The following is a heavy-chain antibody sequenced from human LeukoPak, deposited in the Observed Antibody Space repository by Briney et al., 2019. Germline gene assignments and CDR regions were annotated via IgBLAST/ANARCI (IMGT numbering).Heavy chain of an antibody. CDR2: IYYSGST. Sequence: PSQTLSLTCTVSGGSISSGSYYWSWIRQPAGKGLEWIGRIYYSGSTYYNPSLKSRVTISVDTSKNQFSLKLSSVTAADTAVYYCARVDSTVTDLFDYWGQGTLVTVSS. CDR1: GGSISSGSYY. CDR3: ARVDSTVTDLFDY. V-gene: IGHV4-61*02. D-gene: IGHD4-17*01. J-gene: IGHJ4*02.